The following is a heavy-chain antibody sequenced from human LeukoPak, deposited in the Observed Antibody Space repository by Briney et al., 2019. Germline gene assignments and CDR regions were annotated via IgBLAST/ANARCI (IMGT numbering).Heavy chain of an antibody. Sequence: PGGSLRLSCTTSGFAFDDFAMSWVRQPAGKGPEWVGFIRRRAYGGAAEYAASVKGRFIISRDDSKGIACLQMNSLKTEDTAVYYCSRNGLVDFDYWGQGSRVIVSP. V-gene: IGHV3-49*04. CDR2: IRRRAYGGAA. J-gene: IGHJ4*02. CDR1: GFAFDDFA. CDR3: SRNGLVDFDY.